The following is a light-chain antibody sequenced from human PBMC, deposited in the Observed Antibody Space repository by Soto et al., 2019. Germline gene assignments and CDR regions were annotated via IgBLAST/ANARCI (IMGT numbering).Light chain of an antibody. CDR1: QSISTW. CDR2: DAS. J-gene: IGKJ4*01. Sequence: DIQMTQSPSTWPAPEEDRVTTTGRASQSISTWLAGYRQKPGKAPNLLIYDASTLESGVPSRFSGSGSGTEFTLTISSLQPDDFATYYCQQYNSYSLITFGGGTKVEIK. V-gene: IGKV1-5*01. CDR3: QQYNSYSLIT.